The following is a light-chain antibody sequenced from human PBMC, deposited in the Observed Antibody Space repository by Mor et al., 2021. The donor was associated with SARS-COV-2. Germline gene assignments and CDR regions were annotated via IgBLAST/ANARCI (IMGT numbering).Light chain of an antibody. CDR2: AAT. CDR3: NSRDSDGDHFV. J-gene: IGLJ1*01. V-gene: IGLV3-19*01. Sequence: GQAPLLVIYAATNRPSGIPDRFSGSSSGNTASLTITGAQAEDEADYYCNSRDSDGDHFVFGTGT.